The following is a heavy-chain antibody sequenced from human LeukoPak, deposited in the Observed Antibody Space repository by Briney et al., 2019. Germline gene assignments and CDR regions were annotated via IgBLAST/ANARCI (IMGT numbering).Heavy chain of an antibody. J-gene: IGHJ3*02. V-gene: IGHV3-30*02. D-gene: IGHD3-9*01. CDR1: GINFRASG. CDR3: AKTYYDILTGAFDI. CDR2: IQTDGNDK. Sequence: PGGSLRLSCSASGINFRASGMHWVRQAPGMGLEWVTFIQTDGNDKKYAASVAGRFTISRDNSKNTLYLQMNSLRAEDTAVYYCAKTYYDILTGAFDIWGQGTMVTVSS.